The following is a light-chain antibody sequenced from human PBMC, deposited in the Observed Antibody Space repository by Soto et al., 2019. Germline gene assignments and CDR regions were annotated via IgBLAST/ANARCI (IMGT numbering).Light chain of an antibody. CDR3: LSADSSGTYRGV. CDR1: ALPKKY. V-gene: IGLV3-16*01. CDR2: KDS. Sequence: SYELTQPPSVSVSLGQMARITCSGEALPKKYAYWYQQKPGQFPVLVIYKDSERPSGIPERFSGSSSGTIVTLTISGVQAEDEADYYCLSADSSGTYRGVFGGGTKLTVL. J-gene: IGLJ2*01.